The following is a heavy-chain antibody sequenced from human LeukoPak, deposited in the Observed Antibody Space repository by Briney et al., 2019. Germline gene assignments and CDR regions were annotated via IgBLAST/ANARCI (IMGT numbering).Heavy chain of an antibody. CDR3: AKDGYSSSWYNYYYYHMVV. CDR2: ISGSIGSP. Sequence: GGSLSLSCAASGFTFSNFAMTWVRQPPGKGLEWVSAISGSIGSPPYADSVKGRFNISRDNSKNTLYLQMNSLRAEDTAVYYCAKDGYSSSWYNYYYYHMVVWGKGTTVTVSS. D-gene: IGHD6-13*01. V-gene: IGHV3-23*01. J-gene: IGHJ6*03. CDR1: GFTFSNFA.